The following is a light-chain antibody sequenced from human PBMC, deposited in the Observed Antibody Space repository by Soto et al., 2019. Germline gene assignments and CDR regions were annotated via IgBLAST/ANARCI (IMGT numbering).Light chain of an antibody. CDR2: DVS. J-gene: IGLJ1*01. Sequence: QSVLTQPASVSGSPGQSITISCTGTSSDVGGYNYVSWYQQHPGKAPKLMIYDVSNRPSRVSNRFSGSKSCHTASLTISGLQAEDEADYYCSYYTSSSLNVVGTGTKLAVL. CDR1: SSDVGGYNY. V-gene: IGLV2-14*03. CDR3: SYYTSSSLNV.